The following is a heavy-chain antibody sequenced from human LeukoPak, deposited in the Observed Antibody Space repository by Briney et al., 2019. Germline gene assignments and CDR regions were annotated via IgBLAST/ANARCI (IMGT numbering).Heavy chain of an antibody. CDR2: INSDGSIT. D-gene: IGHD3-22*01. CDR1: GFTFSNYW. Sequence: TGGSLRLSCAASGFTFSNYWMHWVRQAPGKGLVWVSRINSDGSITSYADSVKGRFTISRDNAKNTLYLQMNSLRAEDTAVYYCAKDLRIQRGGTYYYDSSGYHINWFDPWGQGTLVTVSS. V-gene: IGHV3-74*01. J-gene: IGHJ5*02. CDR3: AKDLRIQRGGTYYYDSSGYHINWFDP.